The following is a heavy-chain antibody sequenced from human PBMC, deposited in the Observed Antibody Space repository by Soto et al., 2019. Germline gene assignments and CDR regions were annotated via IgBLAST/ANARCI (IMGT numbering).Heavy chain of an antibody. V-gene: IGHV3-30-3*01. J-gene: IGHJ4*02. CDR1: GFTFSSYA. CDR2: ISYDGSNK. D-gene: IGHD3-9*01. CDR3: ARDPRRYFDWSNWGGFDY. Sequence: QVQLVESGGGVVQPGRSLRLSCAASGFTFSSYAMHWVRQAPGKGLEWVAVISYDGSNKYYADSVKGRFTISRDNSKNTLYLQMNSLRAEDTAVYYCARDPRRYFDWSNWGGFDYWGQGTLVTVSS.